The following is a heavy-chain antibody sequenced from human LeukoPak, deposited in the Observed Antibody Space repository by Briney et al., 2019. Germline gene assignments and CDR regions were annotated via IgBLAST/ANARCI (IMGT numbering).Heavy chain of an antibody. CDR1: GYSFTTYW. V-gene: IGHV5-51*01. CDR2: IYPGDSDT. J-gene: IGHJ4*02. CDR3: ARSFARDDYNYYFDY. Sequence: PGESLKISCKGSGYSFTTYWIAWVRQMPGKGLEWMGNIYPGDSDTRYSPSFQGQVTISADKSISTAYLQWSSLKASDTAMYYCARSFARDDYNYYFDYWGQGTLVTVSS. D-gene: IGHD5-24*01.